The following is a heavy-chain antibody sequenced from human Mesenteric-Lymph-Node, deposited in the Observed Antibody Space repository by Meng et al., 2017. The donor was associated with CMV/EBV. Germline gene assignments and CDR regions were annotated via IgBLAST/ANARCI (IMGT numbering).Heavy chain of an antibody. CDR1: GGTFSSYA. Sequence: KASGGTFSSYAISWVRQAPGQGLEWMGGIIPIFGTANYAQKFQGRVTITADESTSTAYMELSSLRSEDTAVYYCARQARYYDAYYFDYWGQGTLVTVS. CDR2: IIPIFGTA. J-gene: IGHJ4*02. D-gene: IGHD3-3*01. CDR3: ARQARYYDAYYFDY. V-gene: IGHV1-69*01.